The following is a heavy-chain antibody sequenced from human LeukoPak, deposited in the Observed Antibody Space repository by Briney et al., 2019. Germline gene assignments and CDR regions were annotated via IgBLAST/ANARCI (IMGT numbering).Heavy chain of an antibody. J-gene: IGHJ3*02. CDR2: INQDGSEK. CDR1: GFTFSSYW. V-gene: IGHV3-7*01. Sequence: GGSLSLSCAASGFTFSSYWLSWVRQAPGKGLEWVANINQDGSEKYYVDSVKGRFTISRDNAKNSLYLQMNSLRAEDTAVYYCARVLLRYFDWLGAFDIWGQGTMVTVSS. CDR3: ARVLLRYFDWLGAFDI. D-gene: IGHD3-9*01.